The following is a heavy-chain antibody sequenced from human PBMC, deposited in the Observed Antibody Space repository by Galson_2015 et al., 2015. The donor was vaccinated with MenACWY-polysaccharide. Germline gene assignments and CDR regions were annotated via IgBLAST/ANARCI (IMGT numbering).Heavy chain of an antibody. CDR1: GIRFSGSG. V-gene: IGHV3-33*01. J-gene: IGHJ3*02. Sequence: SLRLSCAASGIRFSGSGMHWVRQAPGKELEWVAVIQYDGTNKVYADSVKGRFTISRDNSRNTLYLEMNSLRAEDTAVYYCAREGSWIVFHAFDTWGQGTMVTVSS. D-gene: IGHD2-2*03. CDR2: IQYDGTNK. CDR3: AREGSWIVFHAFDT.